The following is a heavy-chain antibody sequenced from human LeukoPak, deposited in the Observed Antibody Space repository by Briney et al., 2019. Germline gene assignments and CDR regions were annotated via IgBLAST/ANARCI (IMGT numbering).Heavy chain of an antibody. CDR1: GGSINYYY. CDR3: ARKGGTFDS. J-gene: IGHJ4*02. D-gene: IGHD2-15*01. V-gene: IGHV4-59*08. CDR2: IYYSGTT. Sequence: SETLSLTCTVSGGSINYYYWSWIRQPPGKGLEGIGDIYYSGTTNYNPSLKSRVTISVDTSKNEFSLNLSSVPAADTALYYCARKGGTFDSWGQGILVTVSS.